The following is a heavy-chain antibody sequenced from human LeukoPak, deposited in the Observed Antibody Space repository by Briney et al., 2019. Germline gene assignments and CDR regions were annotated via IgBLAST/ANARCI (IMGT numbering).Heavy chain of an antibody. J-gene: IGHJ4*02. CDR3: TRRGRNNWGEGNDY. Sequence: SETLSLTCTVSGGSISSYYWSWIRQPPGKGLEWIGYINDCGSTNSNPSLKSRVTMSVDTSKNQFSLKLSSVTAADTAVYYCTRRGRNNWGEGNDYWGQGTLVTVSS. CDR2: INDCGST. D-gene: IGHD1-1*01. CDR1: GGSISSYY. V-gene: IGHV4-59*08.